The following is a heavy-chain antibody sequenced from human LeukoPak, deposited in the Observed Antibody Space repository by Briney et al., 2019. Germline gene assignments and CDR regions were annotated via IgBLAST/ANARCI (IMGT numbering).Heavy chain of an antibody. CDR1: GGSISSYY. CDR3: ARGGLAGGFDI. CDR2: IHYSGST. D-gene: IGHD6-19*01. V-gene: IGHV4-59*01. Sequence: PSETLSLTCTVSGGSISSYYWTWIRQPPGKGLDWIGYIHYSGSTNYNLSLKGRVTISVDTSKIKFSLKLTSVTAADTAVYYCARGGLAGGFDIWGQGTMVTVSS. J-gene: IGHJ3*02.